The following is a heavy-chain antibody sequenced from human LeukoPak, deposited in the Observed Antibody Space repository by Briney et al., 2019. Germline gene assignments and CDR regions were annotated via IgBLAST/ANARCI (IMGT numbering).Heavy chain of an antibody. V-gene: IGHV4-59*01. J-gene: IGHJ6*02. D-gene: IGHD1-26*01. CDR1: GGSISSYY. CDR3: ARMGVGATSFYCYYGMDV. Sequence: SETLSLTCTVSGGSISSYYWSWIRRPPGKGLEWIGYIYYSGSTNYNPSLKSRVTISVDTSKNQFSLKLSSVTAADTAVYYCARMGVGATSFYCYYGMDVWGQGTTVTVSS. CDR2: IYYSGST.